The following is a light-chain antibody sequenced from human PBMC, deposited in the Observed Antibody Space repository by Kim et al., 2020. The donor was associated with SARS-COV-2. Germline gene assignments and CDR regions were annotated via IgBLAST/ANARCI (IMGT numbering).Light chain of an antibody. Sequence: DIQMPQSPSTLSASVGDRVTITCRASQTVINWLAWYQQKPGKAPKLLIYKASSLESGVPSRFSGSGSGTEFTLTITSLQPDDFATYYCQEYYAYSRTFGQGTKVDIK. J-gene: IGKJ1*01. CDR1: QTVINW. CDR2: KAS. CDR3: QEYYAYSRT. V-gene: IGKV1-5*03.